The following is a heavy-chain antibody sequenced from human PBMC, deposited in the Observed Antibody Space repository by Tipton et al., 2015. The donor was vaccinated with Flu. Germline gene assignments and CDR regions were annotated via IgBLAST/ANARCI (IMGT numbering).Heavy chain of an antibody. Sequence: SLRLSCAASGFTFSSYGMHWDRQAPGKGLEWVAVIWYDGSNKYYADSVKGRFTISRDNSKNTLYLQMNSLRAEDTAVYYCAKDTEGGLATIGGVDYWGQGTLVTVSS. D-gene: IGHD5-24*01. CDR3: AKDTEGGLATIGGVDY. CDR1: GFTFSSYG. CDR2: IWYDGSNK. V-gene: IGHV3-33*06. J-gene: IGHJ4*02.